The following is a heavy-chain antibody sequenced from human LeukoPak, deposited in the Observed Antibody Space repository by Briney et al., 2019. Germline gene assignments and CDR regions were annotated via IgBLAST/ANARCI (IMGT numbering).Heavy chain of an antibody. CDR1: GGSISSYY. CDR2: IYYSGST. Sequence: SETLSLTCTVSGGSISSYYWNWIRQPPGKGLEWIGYIYYSGSTNYNPSLKSRVTISVDTSKNQFSLKLSSVTAADTAVYYCARSTTTVTKEGYWYFDLWGRGTLVTVSS. CDR3: ARSTTTVTKEGYWYFDL. V-gene: IGHV4-59*01. D-gene: IGHD4-17*01. J-gene: IGHJ2*01.